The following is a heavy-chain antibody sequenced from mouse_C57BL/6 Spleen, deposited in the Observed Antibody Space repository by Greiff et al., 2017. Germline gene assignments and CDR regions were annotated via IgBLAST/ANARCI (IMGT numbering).Heavy chain of an antibody. CDR2: IYPGGGYT. CDR1: GYTFTNYW. V-gene: IGHV1-63*01. CDR3: ARWGHYDYDYYAMDY. D-gene: IGHD2-4*01. Sequence: VKLQESGAELVRPGTSVKMSCKASGYTFTNYWIGWAKQRPGHGLEWIGDIYPGGGYTNYNEKFKGKATLTADKSSSTAYMQFSSLTSEDSAIYYCARWGHYDYDYYAMDYWGQGTSVTVSS. J-gene: IGHJ4*01.